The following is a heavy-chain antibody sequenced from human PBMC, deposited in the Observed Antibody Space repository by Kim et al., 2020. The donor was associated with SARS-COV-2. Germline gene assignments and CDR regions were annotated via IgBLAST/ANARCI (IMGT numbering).Heavy chain of an antibody. CDR1: GFTFSSYN. Sequence: GGSLRLSCAASGFTFSSYNMNWVRQAPGKGLEWISYIDRTSNTIYYADSVKGRFAISRDNAKSSLYLQMNNVRDEDTAVYHCVKNLYYYDSSGMGNWFDPWGLGTLVIVSS. J-gene: IGHJ5*02. CDR3: VKNLYYYDSSGMGNWFDP. V-gene: IGHV3-48*02. CDR2: IDRTSNTI. D-gene: IGHD3-22*01.